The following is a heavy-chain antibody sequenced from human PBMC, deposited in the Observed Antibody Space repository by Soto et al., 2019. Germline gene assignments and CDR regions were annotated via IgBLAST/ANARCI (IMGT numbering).Heavy chain of an antibody. Sequence: SETLSLTCTVSGGSISSYYWSWMRQPPGKGLEWIGYIYYSGSTNYNPSLKSRVTISVDTSKNQFSLKLSSVTAADTAVYYCARACPGGNYYYGMDVWGQGTTVTVSS. D-gene: IGHD1-26*01. V-gene: IGHV4-59*01. CDR3: ARACPGGNYYYGMDV. CDR2: IYYSGST. J-gene: IGHJ6*02. CDR1: GGSISSYY.